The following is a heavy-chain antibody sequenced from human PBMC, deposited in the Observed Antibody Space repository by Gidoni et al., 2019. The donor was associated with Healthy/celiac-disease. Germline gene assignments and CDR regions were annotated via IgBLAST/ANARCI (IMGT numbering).Heavy chain of an antibody. CDR1: GFTFSNAW. V-gene: IGHV3-15*01. Sequence: EVQLVESGGRLVKPGGSLRLSCAASGFTFSNAWMSWVRQAPGQGLEWVGRIKSKPDGGTTDHAAPVKGRFTISRDDSKNTLYLQMNSLKTEDTAVYYCTTAEGSSSPLVMDVWGQGTTVTVSS. J-gene: IGHJ6*02. CDR2: IKSKPDGGTT. CDR3: TTAEGSSSPLVMDV. D-gene: IGHD6-13*01.